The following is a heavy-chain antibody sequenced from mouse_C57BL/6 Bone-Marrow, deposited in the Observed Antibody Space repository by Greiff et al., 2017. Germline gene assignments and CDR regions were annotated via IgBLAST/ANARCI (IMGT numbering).Heavy chain of an antibody. CDR3: TSRYREGYAMDY. Sequence: VQLQQSGPGLVAPSQSLSITCTVSGFSLTSYGVDWVRQSPGKGLEWLGVIWGVGSTNYNSAIKYRLSISKDNSKSQVFLKMSSLQADDAAMYYCTSRYREGYAMDYWGQGTSVTVSS. J-gene: IGHJ4*01. CDR2: IWGVGST. V-gene: IGHV2-6*01. CDR1: GFSLTSYG. D-gene: IGHD2-14*01.